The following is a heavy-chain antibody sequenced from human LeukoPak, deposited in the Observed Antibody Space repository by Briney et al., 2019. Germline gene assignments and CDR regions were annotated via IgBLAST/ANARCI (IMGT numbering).Heavy chain of an antibody. V-gene: IGHV4-39*01. CDR1: GGSISSSSYY. CDR2: IYYSGST. Sequence: SETLSLTCTVSGGSISSSSYYWGWIRQPPGKGLEWIGSIYYSGSTYYNPSLKGRVTISVDTSKNRFSLKLSSVTAADTAVYYCASLYSGYALGDYWGQGTLVTVSS. CDR3: ASLYSGYALGDY. J-gene: IGHJ4*02. D-gene: IGHD5-12*01.